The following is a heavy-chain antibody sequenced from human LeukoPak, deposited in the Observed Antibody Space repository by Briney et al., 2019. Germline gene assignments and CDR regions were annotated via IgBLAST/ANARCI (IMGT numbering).Heavy chain of an antibody. CDR1: GFTFSSYG. V-gene: IGHV3-30*18. D-gene: IGHD3-22*01. Sequence: GRSLGLSCAASGFTFSSYGMHWVRQAPGKGLEWVAVISYDGSNKYYADSVKGRFTISRDNSKNTLYLQMNSLRAEDTAVYYCAKELDPHPYDSSGYPLPLDYWGQGTLVTVSS. CDR3: AKELDPHPYDSSGYPLPLDY. J-gene: IGHJ4*02. CDR2: ISYDGSNK.